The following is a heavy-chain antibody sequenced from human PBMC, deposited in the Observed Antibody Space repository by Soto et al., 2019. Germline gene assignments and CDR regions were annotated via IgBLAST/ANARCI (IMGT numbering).Heavy chain of an antibody. D-gene: IGHD3-10*01. CDR3: ARDRAYYYGSGTYYKVGMDV. Sequence: GGSLRLSCAASGFTFRNYGMNWVRQAPGEGLEWVSYIGIGSSTKYYADSVKGRFTISRDNAKNSLYLQMNSPRAEDTAIYYCARDRAYYYGSGTYYKVGMDVWGQGTTVTVSS. CDR2: IGIGSSTK. CDR1: GFTFRNYG. V-gene: IGHV3-48*01. J-gene: IGHJ6*02.